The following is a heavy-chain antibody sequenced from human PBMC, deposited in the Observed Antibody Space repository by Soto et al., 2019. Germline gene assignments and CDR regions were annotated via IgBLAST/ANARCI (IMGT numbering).Heavy chain of an antibody. J-gene: IGHJ6*02. CDR1: VGSVIGYY. CDR3: ARIAARHYYYGMDV. CDR2: INHSGST. V-gene: IGHV4-34*01. Sequence: SETRSLTCSFYVGSVIGYYWSWIRQPPGKGLEWIVEINHSGSTNYNPSLKSRVTISVDTSKNQFSLKLSSVTAADTAVYYCARIAARHYYYGMDVWGQGTTVTVSS. D-gene: IGHD6-6*01.